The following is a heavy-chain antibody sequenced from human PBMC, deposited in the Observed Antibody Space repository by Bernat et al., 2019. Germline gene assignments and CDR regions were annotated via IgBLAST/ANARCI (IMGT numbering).Heavy chain of an antibody. CDR3: AKDKFYYYGSGSYVDY. J-gene: IGHJ4*02. D-gene: IGHD3-10*01. V-gene: IGHV3-23*01. Sequence: EVQLLESGGGLVQPGGSLRLSCAASGFTFSSYAMSWVRQAPGKGLEWVSAISGSGGSTYYADSVKGRFTISRDNSKNTLYLQMNSLRAEDTAVYYCAKDKFYYYGSGSYVDYWGQGTLVTVSS. CDR1: GFTFSSYA. CDR2: ISGSGGST.